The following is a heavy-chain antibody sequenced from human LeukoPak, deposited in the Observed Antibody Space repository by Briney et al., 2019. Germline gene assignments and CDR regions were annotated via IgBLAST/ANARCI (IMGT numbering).Heavy chain of an antibody. CDR1: GGSISSSIYY. CDR3: ARLELTFDY. J-gene: IGHJ4*02. CDR2: IYYSGST. D-gene: IGHD3-9*01. Sequence: SETLSLTCTVSGGSISSSIYYWGWIRQPPGKGLEWIGSIYYSGSTYYNPSLKSRVTISVDTSKNQFSLKLSSVTAADTAVYYCARLELTFDYWGQGTLVTVSS. V-gene: IGHV4-39*01.